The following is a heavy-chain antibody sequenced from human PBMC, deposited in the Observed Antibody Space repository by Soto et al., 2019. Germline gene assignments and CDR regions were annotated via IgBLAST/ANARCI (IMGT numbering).Heavy chain of an antibody. CDR2: IYYSGST. CDR3: GRQPGHCGSTTCFGYYSVDV. J-gene: IGHJ6*02. Sequence: QLQLQESGPRLVKPSETLSLTCSVSGGSISSSSYSWGWIRQPPGKGLEWIGTIYYSGSTHYNPSLDGRVAISADPPNNQLSLRLSSVTAADTAVYYCGRQPGHCGSTTCFGYYSVDVWGQGTTVTVS. D-gene: IGHD2-2*01. CDR1: GGSISSSSYS. V-gene: IGHV4-39*01.